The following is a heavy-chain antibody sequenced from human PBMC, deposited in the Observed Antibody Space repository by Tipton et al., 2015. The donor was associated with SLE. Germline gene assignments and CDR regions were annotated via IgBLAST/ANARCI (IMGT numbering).Heavy chain of an antibody. D-gene: IGHD5-24*01. J-gene: IGHJ4*02. CDR3: ARDDGDGGL. CDR1: GGSISSGG. Sequence: TCTVSGGSISSGGYSWSWVRQAPGQGLEWMGWISAYNGNTNYAQKLQGRVTMTTDTSTCTAYMELRSLRSDDTAVYYCARDDGDGGLWGQGTLVTVSS. CDR2: ISAYNGNT. V-gene: IGHV1-18*01.